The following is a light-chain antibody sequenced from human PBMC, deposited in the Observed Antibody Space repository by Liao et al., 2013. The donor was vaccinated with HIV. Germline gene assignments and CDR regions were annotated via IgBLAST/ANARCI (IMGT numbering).Light chain of an antibody. CDR1: NIGSES. CDR3: QSADSSGTCPV. CDR2: KDS. J-gene: IGLJ3*02. Sequence: SYVLTQPPSVSVAPGKTARITCGGDNIGSESVHWYQQKPGQAPVLLIYKDSERPSGIPERFSGSSSGTTVTLTISGVQAEDEADYYCQSADSSGTCPVFGGGTKLTVL. V-gene: IGLV3-25*03.